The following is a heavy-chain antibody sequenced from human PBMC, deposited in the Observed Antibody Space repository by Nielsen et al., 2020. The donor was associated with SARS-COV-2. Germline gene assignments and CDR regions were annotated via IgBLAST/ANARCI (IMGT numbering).Heavy chain of an antibody. D-gene: IGHD3-3*01. CDR3: ARGRTRGVVIILAGYDY. CDR2: ISYSGST. CDR1: GGSVSSGSYY. V-gene: IGHV4-61*01. J-gene: IGHJ4*02. Sequence: SETLSLTCTVSGGSVSSGSYYWSWIRQPPGKGLEWIGYISYSGSTNYNPSLKSRVTISVDTSKNQFSLKLSSVTAADTAVYYCARGRTRGVVIILAGYDYWGQGTLVTVSS.